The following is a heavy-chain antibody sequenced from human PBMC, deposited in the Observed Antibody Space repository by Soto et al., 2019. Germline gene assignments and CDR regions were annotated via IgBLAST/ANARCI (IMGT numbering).Heavy chain of an antibody. CDR3: ARGGGSPYHDHEFDY. D-gene: IGHD2-2*01. Sequence: QVQLQESGPGLVKPSETLSLTCSVSGVSTSNHYWTWIRKPPGQGPEWSGCIYYRGTTNYNASFNSRVTISVDTSKNQFSLKLTSVTTADTAVYYCARGGGSPYHDHEFDYWGQGILVTVSS. J-gene: IGHJ4*02. CDR2: IYYRGTT. CDR1: GVSTSNHY. V-gene: IGHV4-59*11.